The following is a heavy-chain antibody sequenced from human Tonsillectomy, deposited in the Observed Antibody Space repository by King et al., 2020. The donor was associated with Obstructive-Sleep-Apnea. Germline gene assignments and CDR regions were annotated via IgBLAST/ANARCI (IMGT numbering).Heavy chain of an antibody. V-gene: IGHV4-34*01. J-gene: IGHJ5*01. D-gene: IGHD2-15*01. CDR2: INHSGST. CDR1: GGSFSGYY. CDR3: RGKGVVVVAATQMVDP. Sequence: HVQLQQWGAGLLKPSETLSLTCAVYGGSFSGYYWSWIRQPPGKGLEWIGEINHSGSTNYNPSLKSRVTISVDTSKNQFSLKLSSVTAADTAVYYCRGKGVVVVAATQMVDPRGQGTLVTVSS.